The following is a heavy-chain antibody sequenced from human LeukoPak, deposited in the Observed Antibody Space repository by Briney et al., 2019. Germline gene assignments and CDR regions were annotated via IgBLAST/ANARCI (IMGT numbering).Heavy chain of an antibody. CDR1: GFTFDDYA. D-gene: IGHD5-24*01. CDR3: AKDGRWLQLAYYFDY. CDR2: IGWNSGSI. V-gene: IGHV3-9*01. J-gene: IGHJ4*02. Sequence: TGGSLRLSCAASGFTFDDYAMHWVRQAPGKGLEWVSTIGWNSGSIGYADSVKGRFTISRDNAKNSLYLQMNSLRAEDTAFYYCAKDGRWLQLAYYFDYWGQGTLVTVSS.